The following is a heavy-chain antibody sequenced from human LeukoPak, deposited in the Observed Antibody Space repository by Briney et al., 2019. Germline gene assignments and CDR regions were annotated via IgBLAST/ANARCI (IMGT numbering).Heavy chain of an antibody. CDR2: IYYSGST. J-gene: IGHJ4*02. CDR3: ARVPYYDSSGYYVDY. V-gene: IGHV4-30-4*01. CDR1: GGSISSGDYY. D-gene: IGHD3-22*01. Sequence: ASETLSLTCTVSGGSISSGDYYWSWIRQPPGKGLEWIGYIYYSGSTYYNPSLESRVTISVDTSKNQFSLKLSSVTAADTAVCYCARVPYYDSSGYYVDYWGQGTLVTVSS.